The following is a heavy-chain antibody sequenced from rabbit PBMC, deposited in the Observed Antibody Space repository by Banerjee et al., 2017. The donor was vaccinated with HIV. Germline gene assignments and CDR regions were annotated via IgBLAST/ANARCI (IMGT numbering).Heavy chain of an antibody. CDR3: ARAYNGGYGDYAWALTL. D-gene: IGHD2-1*01. J-gene: IGHJ4*01. V-gene: IGHV1S45*01. CDR2: IYGGSSGNT. Sequence: QEQLEESGGDLVKPEGSLTLTCTASGFSFSSKYYMCWVRQAPGKGLEWIGCIYGGSSGNTYYASWAKGRFTISEASSTTVTLQMTSLTAADTATYFCARAYNGGYGDYAWALTLWGPGTLVTVS. CDR1: GFSFSSKYY.